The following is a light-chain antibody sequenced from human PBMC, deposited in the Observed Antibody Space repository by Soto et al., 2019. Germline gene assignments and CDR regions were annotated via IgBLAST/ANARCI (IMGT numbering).Light chain of an antibody. CDR3: QQYYSTPRLT. J-gene: IGKJ4*01. V-gene: IGKV4-1*01. CDR2: WAS. Sequence: DIVMTQSPDSLAVSLGERATINCKSSQSDLYSSNNKNYLAWYQQKPGQPPKLLIYWASTRESGVPDRFSGSGSGTDFTLTISSLQAEDVAVYYCQQYYSTPRLTFGGGTKVEIK. CDR1: QSDLYSSNNKNY.